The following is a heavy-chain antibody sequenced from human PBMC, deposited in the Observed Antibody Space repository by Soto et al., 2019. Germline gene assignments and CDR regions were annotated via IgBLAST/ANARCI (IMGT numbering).Heavy chain of an antibody. CDR3: ARVSTYYGVVT. D-gene: IGHD3-10*01. CDR2: IYYIGTT. J-gene: IGHJ4*02. CDR1: GDSIGSGDYY. Sequence: QVQLQESGPRLVKPSQTLSLTCTVSGDSIGSGDYYWTWIRQPPGKGLEWIGYIYYIGTTFYNPSLESRVNISVDTSKNQFSLRVTSVPAADTAVYYCARVSTYYGVVTWGQGTLINVSS. V-gene: IGHV4-30-4*01.